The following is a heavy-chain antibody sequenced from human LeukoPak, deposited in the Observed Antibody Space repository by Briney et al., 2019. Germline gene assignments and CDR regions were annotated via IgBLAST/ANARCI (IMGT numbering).Heavy chain of an antibody. CDR1: GGTFSSYA. CDR2: IIPIFGTA. D-gene: IGHD2-2*02. CDR3: ARAGGYCSSTSCYSAFDI. V-gene: IGHV1-69*01. Sequence: GSSVKVSCKASGGTFSSYAISWVRQAPGQGLEWVGGIIPIFGTANYAQKFQGRVTITADESTSTAYMELSSLRSEDTAVYYCARAGGYCSSTSCYSAFDIWGQGTMVTVSS. J-gene: IGHJ3*02.